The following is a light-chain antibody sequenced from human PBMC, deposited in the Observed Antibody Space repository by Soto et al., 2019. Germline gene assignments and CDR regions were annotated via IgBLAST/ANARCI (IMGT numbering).Light chain of an antibody. CDR2: EVS. J-gene: IGLJ2*01. Sequence: QSALTQPPSASGSPGQSVTISCTGTSSDVGGYNYVSWYQHHPGKAPKVMIYEVSRRPSGVPDRFSGSKSGNTASLTVSGLQAEDEADYYCSSYAGGNNLVVFGGGTQLTVL. CDR1: SSDVGGYNY. CDR3: SSYAGGNNLVV. V-gene: IGLV2-8*01.